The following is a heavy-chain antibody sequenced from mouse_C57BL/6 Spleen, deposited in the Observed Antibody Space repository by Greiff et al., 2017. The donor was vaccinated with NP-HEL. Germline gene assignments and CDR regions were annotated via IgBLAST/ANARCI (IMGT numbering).Heavy chain of an antibody. J-gene: IGHJ4*01. Sequence: DVQLQESGPGMVKPSQSLSLTCTVTGYSITSGYDWHWIRHFPGNKLEWMGYISYSGSTNYNPSLKSRISITHDTSKNHFFLKLNSVTTEDTATYYCARGGLYYGPAMDYWGQGTSVTVSS. V-gene: IGHV3-1*01. CDR3: ARGGLYYGPAMDY. CDR2: ISYSGST. D-gene: IGHD1-1*01. CDR1: GYSITSGYD.